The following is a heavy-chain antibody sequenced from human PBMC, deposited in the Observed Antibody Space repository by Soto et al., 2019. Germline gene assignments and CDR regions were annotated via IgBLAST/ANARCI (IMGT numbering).Heavy chain of an antibody. CDR1: GGTFSSYA. Sequence: GASVKVSCKASGGTFSSYAISWVRQAPGQGLEWMGGIIPIFGTANYAQKFQGRVTITADESTSTAYMELSSLRSEDTAVYYCARDGEQQLVPFQHWGQGTLVTVSS. CDR3: ARDGEQQLVPFQH. CDR2: IIPIFGTA. J-gene: IGHJ1*01. V-gene: IGHV1-69*13. D-gene: IGHD6-13*01.